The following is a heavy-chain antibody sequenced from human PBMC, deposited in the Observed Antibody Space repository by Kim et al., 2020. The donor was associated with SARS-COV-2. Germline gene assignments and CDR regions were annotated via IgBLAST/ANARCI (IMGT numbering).Heavy chain of an antibody. CDR2: VSHTGSM. V-gene: IGHV4-59*08. CDR1: DGLIRTNY. Sequence: SETLSLTCSASDGLIRTNYWSWIRQPPGGGLEWISYVSHTGSMNYNPSLKSRGTVSIDTAKKEMSLEMTSVTAADTATYYCSGHDPQGSGWFDSWG. J-gene: IGHJ5*01. CDR3: SGHDPQGSGWFDS.